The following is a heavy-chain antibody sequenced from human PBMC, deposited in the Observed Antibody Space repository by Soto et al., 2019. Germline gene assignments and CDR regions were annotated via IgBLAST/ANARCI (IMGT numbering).Heavy chain of an antibody. CDR3: ARWLPYAGYYFDY. J-gene: IGHJ4*02. V-gene: IGHV1-69*13. CDR2: IIPIFGTA. D-gene: IGHD3-10*01. CDR1: GGTFSSYA. Sequence: SSVKVSCKASGGTFSSYAISLLRQAPGQGLEWMGGIIPIFGTANYAQKFQGRVTITADESTSTAYMELSSLRSEDTAVYYCARWLPYAGYYFDYWGQGTLVTVSS.